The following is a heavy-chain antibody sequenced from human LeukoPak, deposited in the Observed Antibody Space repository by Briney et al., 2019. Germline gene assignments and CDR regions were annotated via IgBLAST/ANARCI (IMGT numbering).Heavy chain of an antibody. CDR1: GGTFSSYA. V-gene: IGHV1-69*05. J-gene: IGHJ5*02. Sequence: SVKVSCKASGGTFSSYAISWVRQAPGQGLEWMGGIIPIFGTANYAQKFQGRVTMTRNTSISTAYMELSSLRSEDTAVYYCARSAEFSYSSGGNNWFDPWGQGTLVTVSS. CDR2: IIPIFGTA. D-gene: IGHD6-19*01. CDR3: ARSAEFSYSSGGNNWFDP.